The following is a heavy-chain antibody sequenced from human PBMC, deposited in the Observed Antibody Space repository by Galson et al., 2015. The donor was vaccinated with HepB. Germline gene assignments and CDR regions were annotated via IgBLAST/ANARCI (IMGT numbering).Heavy chain of an antibody. Sequence: PALVKPTQTLTLTCTFSGFSLSTSGMCVSWIRQPPGKALEWLARIDWDDDKYYSTSLKTRLTISKDTSKNQVVLTMTNMDPVDTATYYCARSYCYDSSGYCSTLDYWGQGTLVTVSS. J-gene: IGHJ4*02. CDR1: GFSLSTSGMC. CDR2: IDWDDDK. D-gene: IGHD3-22*01. V-gene: IGHV2-70*11. CDR3: ARSYCYDSSGYCSTLDY.